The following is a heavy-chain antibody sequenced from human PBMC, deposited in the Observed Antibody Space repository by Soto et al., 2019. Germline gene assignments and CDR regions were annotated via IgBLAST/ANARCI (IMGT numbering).Heavy chain of an antibody. CDR3: AGGVGFGYYYYLVDL. V-gene: IGHV4-61*01. D-gene: IGHD3-16*01. J-gene: IGHJ6*02. CDR1: GGSVSNISDY. CDR2: IYYSGSA. Sequence: SETLSLTCTVSGGSVSNISDYWSWVRQPPGKGLEWIGYIYYSGSADYNPSLGSRVTISLDTSKNQFSLKLSSVTTADTAVYYCAGGVGFGYYYYLVDLWGQGTTVTVSS.